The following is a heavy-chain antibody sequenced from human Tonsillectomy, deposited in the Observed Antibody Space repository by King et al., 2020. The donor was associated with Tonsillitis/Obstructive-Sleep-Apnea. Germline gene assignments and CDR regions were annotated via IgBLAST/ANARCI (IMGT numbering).Heavy chain of an antibody. CDR2: IKQDGSEK. CDR3: ASSAAGTDY. D-gene: IGHD6-13*01. Sequence: QLVQSGGGLVQPGGSLRLSCAASGFTFSSYWMSWVRQAPGKGLEWVANIKQDGSEKYYVDSVKGRLTISRDNAKKSLYLQMNSLRDEDTAVYYCASSAAGTDYWGQGTLVTVSS. CDR1: GFTFSSYW. J-gene: IGHJ4*02. V-gene: IGHV3-7*03.